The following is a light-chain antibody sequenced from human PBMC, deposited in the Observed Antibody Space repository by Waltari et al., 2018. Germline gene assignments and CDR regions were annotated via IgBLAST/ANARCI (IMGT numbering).Light chain of an antibody. J-gene: IGLJ1*01. V-gene: IGLV2-8*01. CDR2: EVI. CDR3: SSYAGGNNPYV. Sequence: QSALTQPPSASGSPGQSVTISCAGTSNDVGGYNYVSWYQQHPGNAPQPIIYEVIKRPSGVPDRFSGSKSGNTASLTVSGLQADDEAAYYCSSYAGGNNPYVFGTGTEVTVL. CDR1: SNDVGGYNY.